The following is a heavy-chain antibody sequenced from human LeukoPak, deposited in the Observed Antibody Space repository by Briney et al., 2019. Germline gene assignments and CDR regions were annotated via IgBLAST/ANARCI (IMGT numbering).Heavy chain of an antibody. CDR2: IKRKDEGSTT. V-gene: IGHV3-15*01. J-gene: IGHJ3*02. CDR3: TTGVPAALLDAFDI. Sequence: PGGSLRLSCAASGFNFSNAWMSWVRQAPGKGLEWDGRIKRKDEGSTTEYAAPVKGRFTISRDDSKNTLYLQMNSLKTEDTAVYYCTTGVPAALLDAFDIWGQGTMVTVSS. D-gene: IGHD2-2*01. CDR1: GFNFSNAW.